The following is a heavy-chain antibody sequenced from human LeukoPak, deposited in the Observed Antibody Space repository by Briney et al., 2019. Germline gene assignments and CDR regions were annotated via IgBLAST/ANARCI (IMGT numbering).Heavy chain of an antibody. CDR3: ARAGYGDSDFDY. Sequence: SETLSLTCTVSGGSVSSSSYYWGWIRQPPGKGLEWIGSIYYSGSTYYNPSLKSRVTISVDTSKNQFSLKLNSVTAADTAVYYCARAGYGDSDFDYWGQGTLVTVSS. CDR1: GGSVSSSSYY. V-gene: IGHV4-39*07. CDR2: IYYSGST. J-gene: IGHJ4*02. D-gene: IGHD4-17*01.